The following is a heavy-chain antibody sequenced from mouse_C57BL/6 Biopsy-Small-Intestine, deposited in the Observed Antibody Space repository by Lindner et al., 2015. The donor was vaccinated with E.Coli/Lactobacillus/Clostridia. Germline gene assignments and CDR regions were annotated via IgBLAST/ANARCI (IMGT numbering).Heavy chain of an antibody. V-gene: IGHV1-72*04. CDR1: GYSFTSQG. J-gene: IGHJ1*01. CDR2: INGNSGYT. Sequence: SVKVSCKSSGYSFTSQGISWVRQAPGQGPEWMGWINGNSGYTKYAEKFQGRVTVTRDTSTNTVYMELRNLRSDDTAVYYCAREGQEITESTAYYYGMDVWGQGTTVTVSS. CDR3: AREGQEITESTAYYYGMDV. D-gene: IGHD1-1*01.